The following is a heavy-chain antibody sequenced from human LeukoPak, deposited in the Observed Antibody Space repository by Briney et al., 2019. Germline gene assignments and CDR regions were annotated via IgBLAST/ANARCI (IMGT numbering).Heavy chain of an antibody. CDR1: GYTFTSYD. CDR3: ATDRLDYCGGDCYSGRGAFDI. J-gene: IGHJ3*02. Sequence: GASVKVSCKASGYTFTSYDINWVRQATGQGLEWMGWMNPNSGNTGYAQKFQGRVTMTEDTSTDTAYMELSSLRSEDTAVYYCATDRLDYCGGDCYSGRGAFDIWGQGTMVTVSS. D-gene: IGHD2-21*02. CDR2: MNPNSGNT. V-gene: IGHV1-8*01.